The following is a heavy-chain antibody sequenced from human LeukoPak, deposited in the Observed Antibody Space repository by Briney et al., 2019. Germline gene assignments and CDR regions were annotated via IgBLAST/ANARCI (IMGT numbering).Heavy chain of an antibody. V-gene: IGHV3-66*01. D-gene: IGHD3-10*01. CDR1: GFTVSSNY. J-gene: IGHJ3*02. CDR3: AATMVRGVIIKRGGAFDI. Sequence: PGGSLRLSCAASGFTVSSNYMSWVRQAPGKGLEWVSVIYSGGSTYYADPVKGRSTISRDNSKNTLYLQMNSLRAEDTAVYYCAATMVRGVIIKRGGAFDIWGQGTMVTVSS. CDR2: IYSGGST.